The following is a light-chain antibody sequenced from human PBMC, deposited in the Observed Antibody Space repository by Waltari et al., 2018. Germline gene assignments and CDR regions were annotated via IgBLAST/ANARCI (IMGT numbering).Light chain of an antibody. Sequence: EIVLTQSPGTLSLSPGETATLSCRASRSIRLAWYQQKPGQAPILLIHDASKRATGIPDRFSGSGSGTDFTLTISRLEPEDFAMYYCQQFDRSPPVTFGGGTKVEIK. J-gene: IGKJ4*01. CDR1: RSIR. CDR3: QQFDRSPPVT. V-gene: IGKV3-20*01. CDR2: DAS.